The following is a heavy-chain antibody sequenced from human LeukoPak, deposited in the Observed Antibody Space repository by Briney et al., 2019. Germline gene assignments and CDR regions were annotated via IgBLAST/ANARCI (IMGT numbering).Heavy chain of an antibody. CDR3: AKIYGDYVGGNMDV. Sequence: PGGSLRLSCAASRFTFCSYWMHWVRQAPGQGLVWFSRINSDGSSTSYADSVKGRFTISRDNSKNTLYLQMNSLRAEDTAVYYCAKIYGDYVGGNMDVWGKGTTVTVSS. V-gene: IGHV3-74*01. D-gene: IGHD4-17*01. CDR1: RFTFCSYW. J-gene: IGHJ6*03. CDR2: INSDGSST.